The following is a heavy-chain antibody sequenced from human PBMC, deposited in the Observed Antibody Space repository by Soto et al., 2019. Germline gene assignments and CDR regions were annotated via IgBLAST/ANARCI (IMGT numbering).Heavy chain of an antibody. D-gene: IGHD3-10*01. J-gene: IGHJ5*02. CDR1: GGSISSGDYY. V-gene: IGHV4-30-4*01. CDR2: IYYSGSS. CDR3: ARAQFYSGSGRYNNLMFDP. Sequence: SETLSLTCTVSGGSISSGDYYWSWVRQPPGKGLEWIGYIYYSGSSYYNPSLKTRVTISVDRSNNQFSLTLNSVTAADTAVYYCARAQFYSGSGRYNNLMFDPRGQGTPVTV.